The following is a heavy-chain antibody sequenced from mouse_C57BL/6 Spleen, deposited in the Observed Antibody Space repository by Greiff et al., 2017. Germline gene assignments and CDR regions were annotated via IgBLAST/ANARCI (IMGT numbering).Heavy chain of an antibody. J-gene: IGHJ3*01. CDR1: GFTFSSYG. CDR2: ISSGGSYT. D-gene: IGHD3-3*01. CDR3: ARPCCGAPAWFAY. Sequence: DVQLQESGGDLVKPGGSLKLSCAASGFTFSSYGMSWVRQTPDKRLEWVATISSGGSYTYYPDSVKGRFTISRDNAKNTLYMQMSRLKSADTSVYYCARPCCGAPAWFAYWGQGTLVTVSA. V-gene: IGHV5-6*01.